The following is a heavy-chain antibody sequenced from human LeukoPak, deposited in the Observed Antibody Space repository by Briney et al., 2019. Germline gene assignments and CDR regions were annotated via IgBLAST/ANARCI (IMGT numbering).Heavy chain of an antibody. J-gene: IGHJ4*02. D-gene: IGHD3-22*01. Sequence: GGSLRLSCAGSGFTFRSYWMHWVRHDPGKGLVWVARINGDGSSISYADSVKGRFTISRDNAKNTVYLQMNSLRAEDTAVYYCVRDWGYDSSGYWQKYFDTWGQGTLVTVSS. CDR3: VRDWGYDSSGYWQKYFDT. V-gene: IGHV3-74*01. CDR2: INGDGSSI. CDR1: GFTFRSYW.